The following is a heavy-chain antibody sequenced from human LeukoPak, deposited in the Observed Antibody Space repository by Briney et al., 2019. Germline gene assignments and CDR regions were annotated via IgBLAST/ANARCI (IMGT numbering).Heavy chain of an antibody. Sequence: GGSLRLSCAASGFTFSSYAMSWVRQAPGKGLEWVSAISGSGGSTYYADSVKGRFTISRDNSKNTLYLQMNSLRAEDTAVYYCVRKTVGAQNWFGPWGQGTLVSVSS. V-gene: IGHV3-23*01. D-gene: IGHD1-26*01. CDR1: GFTFSSYA. CDR3: VRKTVGAQNWFGP. CDR2: ISGSGGST. J-gene: IGHJ5*02.